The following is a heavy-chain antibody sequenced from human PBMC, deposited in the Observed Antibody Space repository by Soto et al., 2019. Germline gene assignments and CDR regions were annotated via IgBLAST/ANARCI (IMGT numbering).Heavy chain of an antibody. CDR1: GGSISSYY. CDR2: IYYSGST. CDR3: ARSPRVYSSSSVTYYYYYMDV. J-gene: IGHJ6*03. V-gene: IGHV4-59*01. Sequence: TSETLSLTCTVSGGSISSYYWSWIRQPPGKGLEWIGYIYYSGSTNYNPSLKSRVTISVDTSKNQFSLKLSSVTAADTAVYYCARSPRVYSSSSVTYYYYYMDVWGKGTTVTVSS. D-gene: IGHD6-13*01.